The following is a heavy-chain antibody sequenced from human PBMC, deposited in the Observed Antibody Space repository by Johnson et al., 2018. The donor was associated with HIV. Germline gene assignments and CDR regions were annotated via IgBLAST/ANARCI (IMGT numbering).Heavy chain of an antibody. CDR3: AKDWARIAAAQFDI. D-gene: IGHD6-13*01. V-gene: IGHV3-30*02. CDR2: IRYDGSNK. CDR1: GFTFSSYG. J-gene: IGHJ3*02. Sequence: QELLVESGGGVVQPGGSLRLSCAASGFTFSSYGMHWVRQAPGKGLEWVAFIRYDGSNKYYADSVKGRFTISRDNSENTLYLQMNSLRAEDTAVYYCAKDWARIAAAQFDIWGQGTMVTVSS.